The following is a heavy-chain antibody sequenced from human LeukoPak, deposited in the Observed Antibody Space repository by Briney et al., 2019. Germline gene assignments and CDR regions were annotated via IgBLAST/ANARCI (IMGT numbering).Heavy chain of an antibody. Sequence: GGSLRLSCAASGFTFSSYAMHWVRQAPGKGLEWVAVISYDGSNKYYADSVKGRFTISRDNSKNTLYLQMNSLRAEDTAVYYCAGDNSYCQGGVDYWGQGTLVTVSS. CDR3: AGDNSYCQGGVDY. V-gene: IGHV3-30*01. CDR1: GFTFSSYA. D-gene: IGHD5-18*01. J-gene: IGHJ4*02. CDR2: ISYDGSNK.